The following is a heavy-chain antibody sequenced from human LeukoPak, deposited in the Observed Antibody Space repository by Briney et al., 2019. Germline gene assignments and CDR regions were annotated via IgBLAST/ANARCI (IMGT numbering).Heavy chain of an antibody. CDR3: ARLQLRAPYNYYGAGNFDY. CDR2: IKQDGSEK. CDR1: GFTFSSYW. D-gene: IGHD3-10*01. J-gene: IGHJ4*02. V-gene: IGHV3-7*01. Sequence: GGSLRLSCAASGFTFSSYWMSWVRQAPGKALEWVANIKQDGSEKYYVDSVKGRFTISRDNAKNSLYLQMNSLRAEDTAVYYCARLQLRAPYNYYGAGNFDYWGQGTLVTVSS.